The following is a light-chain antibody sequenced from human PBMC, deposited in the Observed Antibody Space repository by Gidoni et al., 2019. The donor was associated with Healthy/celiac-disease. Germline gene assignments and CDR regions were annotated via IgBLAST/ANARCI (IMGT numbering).Light chain of an antibody. Sequence: PPQEYENPRQRVTISCSGSSSNIGNNAVNWYQQLPGKAPKLLIYYDDLLPPGVSDRFSGSKSGTSGTRHTSGYRAEDAADYSSAVCEQGINCAVFGGGTKLT. CDR2: YDD. CDR1: SSNIGNNA. CDR3: AVCEQGINCAV. J-gene: IGLJ2*01. V-gene: IGLV1-36*01.